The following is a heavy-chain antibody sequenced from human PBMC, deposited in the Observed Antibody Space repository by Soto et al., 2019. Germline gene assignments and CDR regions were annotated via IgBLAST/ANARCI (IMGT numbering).Heavy chain of an antibody. V-gene: IGHV4-4*07. CDR3: AKDVSSRRGFDP. D-gene: IGHD3-16*01. J-gene: IGHJ5*02. CDR2: MQHTGNT. CDR1: GAAIRSYH. Sequence: SETLSLTCAVSGAAIRSYHWSWVRQPAGKGLEWIGRMQHTGNTNYNPSLKSRVTMSVDTSKNQISLKMTSVTAADTAVYFCAKDVSSRRGFDPWGQGILVTVSS.